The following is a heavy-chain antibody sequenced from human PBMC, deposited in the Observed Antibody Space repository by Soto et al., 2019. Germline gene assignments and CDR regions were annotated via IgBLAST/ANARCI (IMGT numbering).Heavy chain of an antibody. CDR2: ISWNSGSI. V-gene: IGHV3-9*01. D-gene: IGHD2-21*01. CDR3: AKERDLAAVPDYYYGMDV. Sequence: GGSLRLSCAASGFTIDDYAMHWVRQAPGKGLEWVSGISWNSGSIGYADSVKGRFTISRDNAKNSLYLQMNSLRAEDTALYYCAKERDLAAVPDYYYGMDVWGQGTTVTVS. CDR1: GFTIDDYA. J-gene: IGHJ6*02.